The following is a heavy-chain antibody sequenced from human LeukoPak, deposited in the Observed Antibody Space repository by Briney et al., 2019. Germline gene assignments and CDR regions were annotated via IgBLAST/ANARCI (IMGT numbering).Heavy chain of an antibody. CDR3: AILSTTKEPDP. Sequence: PSETLSLTCTVSGGSISSSSYYWGWIRQPPGKGLEWIGSIYYSGSTYYNPSLKSRVTISVDTSKNQFSLKLSSVTAADTAVYYCAILSTTKEPDPWGQGTLVTVSS. CDR2: IYYSGST. D-gene: IGHD4-17*01. CDR1: GGSISSSSYY. V-gene: IGHV4-39*01. J-gene: IGHJ5*02.